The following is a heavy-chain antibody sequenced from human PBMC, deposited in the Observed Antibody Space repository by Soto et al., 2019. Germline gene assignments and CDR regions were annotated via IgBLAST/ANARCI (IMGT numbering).Heavy chain of an antibody. J-gene: IGHJ5*02. CDR1: GGTFSSYA. D-gene: IGHD4-17*01. V-gene: IGHV1-69*12. Sequence: QVQLVQSGAEVKKPGSSVKVSCKASGGTFSSYAISWVRQAPGQGLEWMGGIIPIFGTANYALKFQGRVTITADESTSTAYRALSSLRSEDTAVYYCARDLPLMTKVDNWFDPWGQGTLVTVSS. CDR3: ARDLPLMTKVDNWFDP. CDR2: IIPIFGTA.